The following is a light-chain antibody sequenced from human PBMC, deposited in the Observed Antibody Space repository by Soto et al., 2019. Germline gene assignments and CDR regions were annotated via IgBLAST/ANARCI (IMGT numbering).Light chain of an antibody. CDR1: QSVSSN. Sequence: EIVMTQSPATLSVSPGERATLSGRASQSVSSNLAWYQQKPGQAPRLLIYGAFTRATGIPARFSGSGSATEFTLPISSLQSEDFAVYYCQQYKNWPPLTFGGGTKVEIK. CDR2: GAF. V-gene: IGKV3-15*01. CDR3: QQYKNWPPLT. J-gene: IGKJ4*01.